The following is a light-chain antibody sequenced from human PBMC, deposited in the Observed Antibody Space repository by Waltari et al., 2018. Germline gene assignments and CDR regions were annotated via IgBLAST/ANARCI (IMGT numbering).Light chain of an antibody. CDR2: VNSDGSH. V-gene: IGLV4-69*01. Sequence: QLVLTQSPSASASLGASVKLTCTLSRGHSSYAIAWHQQPPEKGPRYLMKVNSDGSHNKGGGIPDRFSGSSSGAERYLTISSLQSEDEADYYCQTWGTDIGVFGGGTKLTVL. J-gene: IGLJ3*02. CDR1: RGHSSYA. CDR3: QTWGTDIGV.